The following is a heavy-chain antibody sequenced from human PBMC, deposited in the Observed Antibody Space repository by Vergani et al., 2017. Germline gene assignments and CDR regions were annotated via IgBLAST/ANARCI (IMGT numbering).Heavy chain of an antibody. CDR1: GFTFSSYE. Sequence: EVQLVESGGGLVQPGGSLRLSCAASGFTFSSYEMNWVRQAPGKGLEWVSYISSSGSTIYYADSVKGRFTISRDNAKNSLYLQMNSLRAEDTAVYYCAGGRLGVLEWLLPYYYYYGIDVWGQGTTVTVSS. D-gene: IGHD3-3*01. V-gene: IGHV3-48*03. CDR3: AGGRLGVLEWLLPYYYYYGIDV. J-gene: IGHJ6*02. CDR2: ISSSGSTI.